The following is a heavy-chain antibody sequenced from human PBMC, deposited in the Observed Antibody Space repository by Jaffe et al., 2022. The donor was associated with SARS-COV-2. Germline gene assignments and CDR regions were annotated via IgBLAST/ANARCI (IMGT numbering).Heavy chain of an antibody. D-gene: IGHD3-3*01. J-gene: IGHJ5*02. CDR3: ARGNYDFWTANPSNWLDP. V-gene: IGHV4-61*02. CDR1: GGSISSGSYY. Sequence: QVQLQESGPGLVKPSQTLSLTCTVSGGSISSGSYYWTWIRQPAGKGLEWIGRIHTSGSTNYNPSLKSRVTISVDTSKNQFSLKVTFVTAADTAIYYCARGNYDFWTANPSNWLDPWGQGAQVTVSS. CDR2: IHTSGST.